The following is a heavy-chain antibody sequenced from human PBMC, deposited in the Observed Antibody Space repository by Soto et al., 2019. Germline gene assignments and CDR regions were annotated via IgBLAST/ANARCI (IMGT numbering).Heavy chain of an antibody. CDR3: ARDSTPSTLYSYGPFDY. D-gene: IGHD5-18*01. J-gene: IGHJ4*02. CDR1: RFTFSHYA. Sequence: GGSLRLSCAVSRFTFSHYAMSWVRQAPGKGLEWVSTIGGSGDYSYYADSVKGRFIISRDNSKNTLYLQMNSLKVEDTAVYFCARDSTPSTLYSYGPFDYWGQGTLVTVSS. V-gene: IGHV3-23*01. CDR2: IGGSGDYS.